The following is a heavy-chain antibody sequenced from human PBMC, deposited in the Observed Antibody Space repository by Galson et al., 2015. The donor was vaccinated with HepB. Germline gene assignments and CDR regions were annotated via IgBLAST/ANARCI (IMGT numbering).Heavy chain of an antibody. V-gene: IGHV1-69*05. J-gene: IGHJ4*02. CDR1: RGTFSSYA. D-gene: IGHD3-22*01. CDR3: ARAYYYDSSGYYVY. CDR2: IIPIFGTA. Sequence: SCKASRGTFSSYAISWVRQAPGQGLEWMGGIIPIFGTANYAQKFQGRVTMTRDTSTSTVYMELSSLRSEDTAVYYCARAYYYDSSGYYVYWGQGTLVTVSS.